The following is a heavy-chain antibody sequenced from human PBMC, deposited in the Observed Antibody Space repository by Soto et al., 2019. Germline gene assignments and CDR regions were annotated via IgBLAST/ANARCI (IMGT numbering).Heavy chain of an antibody. CDR1: GGTFSSYA. CDR2: IIPIFGTA. J-gene: IGHJ6*02. V-gene: IGHV1-69*13. Sequence: SSVKVSCKASGGTFSSYAISWVRQAPGQGLEWMGGIIPIFGTANYAQKFQGRVTITADESTSTAYMELSSLRSEDTAGYYCASHRGEYCRGGSCATRGAPYESYGMNVWG. CDR3: ASHRGEYCRGGSCATRGAPYESYGMNV. D-gene: IGHD2-15*01.